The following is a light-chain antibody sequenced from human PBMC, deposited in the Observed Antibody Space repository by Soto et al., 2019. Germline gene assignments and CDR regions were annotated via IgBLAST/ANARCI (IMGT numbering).Light chain of an antibody. CDR1: QSVSSN. J-gene: IGKJ4*01. Sequence: EIVLIHSPATLSLSPGERATLSCRASQSVSSNLAWYQQNPGQAPRLLIFDASKRATGIPVRFSGSGSGTDFTLTISSLEPEDFTVYYCQQHSDWPLTFGGGTRVEIK. CDR3: QQHSDWPLT. CDR2: DAS. V-gene: IGKV3-11*01.